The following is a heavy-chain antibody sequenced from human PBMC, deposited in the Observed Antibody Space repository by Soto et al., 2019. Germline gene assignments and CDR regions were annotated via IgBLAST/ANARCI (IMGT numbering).Heavy chain of an antibody. V-gene: IGHV1-2*02. D-gene: IGHD2-21*01. CDR1: GYTFSGYY. CDR2: INPNSGGT. J-gene: IGHJ6*02. Sequence: ASVKVSCKASGYTFSGYYMHWVRQAPGQGLEWMGWINPNSGGTNYAQKFQGRVTMTRDTSISTAYMELSSLTSDDTAVYYCARDFVVFAIRKLSYGLDVWGQGTTVTVS. CDR3: ARDFVVFAIRKLSYGLDV.